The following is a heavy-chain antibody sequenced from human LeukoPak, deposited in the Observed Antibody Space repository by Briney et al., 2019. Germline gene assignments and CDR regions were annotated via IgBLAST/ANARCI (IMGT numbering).Heavy chain of an antibody. V-gene: IGHV1-46*01. CDR1: GYTFTSYS. J-gene: IGHJ6*02. CDR2: INPSGGSA. CDR3: ARDTRDYGPGASYYGMDV. Sequence: ASVKVSCKASGYTFTSYSMHWVRQAPGQGLEWMGIINPSGGSASYAQKFQGRVTMTRDKSTSTVYMELRSLRSEDTAVYYCARDTRDYGPGASYYGMDVWGQGTTGTVSS. D-gene: IGHD3-10*01.